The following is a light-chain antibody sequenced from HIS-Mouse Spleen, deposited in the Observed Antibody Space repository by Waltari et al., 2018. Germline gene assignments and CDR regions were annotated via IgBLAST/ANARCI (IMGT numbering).Light chain of an antibody. J-gene: IGLJ2*01. V-gene: IGLV3-19*01. CDR1: SLRRYY. CDR2: GKN. Sequence: SSDLTQDPAVSVALGQTVRITCQGDSLRRYYASWYQQKPGQAPVLVIYGKNNRPSGFPDRFSGSSSGTTATLTIHGAQAEDEADYYCYSRDSSGNHVVFGGGTKLTVL. CDR3: YSRDSSGNHVV.